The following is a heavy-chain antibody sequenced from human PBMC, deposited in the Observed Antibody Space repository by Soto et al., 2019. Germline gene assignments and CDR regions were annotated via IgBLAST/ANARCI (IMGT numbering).Heavy chain of an antibody. D-gene: IGHD4-17*01. CDR1: GFTFSSYW. CDR3: ARARPDYGDYIYYYYGMDV. Sequence: GGSLRLSCAASGFTFSSYWMHWVRQAPGKGLVWVSRINSDGSSTSYADSVKGRFTISRDNAKNTLYLQMNSLRAEDTAVYYCARARPDYGDYIYYYYGMDVWGQGTTVTVSS. J-gene: IGHJ6*02. CDR2: INSDGSST. V-gene: IGHV3-74*01.